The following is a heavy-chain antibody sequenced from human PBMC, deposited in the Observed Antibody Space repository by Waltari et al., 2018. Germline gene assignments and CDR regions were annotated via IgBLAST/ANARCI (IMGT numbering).Heavy chain of an antibody. CDR2: INAGNGNT. D-gene: IGHD2-2*01. J-gene: IGHJ5*02. Sequence: QVQLVQSGAEVKKPGASVKVSCNASGYTFTSYAMHWVRQAPGQRLEWMGWINAGNGNTKYSQKFQGRVTITRDTSASTAYMELSSLRSEDTAVYYCARWPAAPAGGNWFDPWGQGTLVTVSS. CDR3: ARWPAAPAGGNWFDP. CDR1: GYTFTSYA. V-gene: IGHV1-3*01.